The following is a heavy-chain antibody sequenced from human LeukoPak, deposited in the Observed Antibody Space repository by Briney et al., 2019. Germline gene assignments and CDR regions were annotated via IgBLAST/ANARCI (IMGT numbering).Heavy chain of an antibody. V-gene: IGHV4-59*01. D-gene: IGHD3-22*01. Sequence: SETLSLTCTVSGGSISSYYCSWIRQPPGKGLEWIGYIYYSVSTNYTPSLKSRVTISVDTSKNQCSLKLSSVTAADTAVYYCARYQWLEAFDIWGQGTMVTVSS. CDR2: IYYSVST. J-gene: IGHJ3*02. CDR3: ARYQWLEAFDI. CDR1: GGSISSYY.